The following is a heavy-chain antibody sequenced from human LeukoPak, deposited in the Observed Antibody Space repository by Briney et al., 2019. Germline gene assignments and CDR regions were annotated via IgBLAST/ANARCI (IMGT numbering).Heavy chain of an antibody. D-gene: IGHD6-13*01. J-gene: IGHJ4*02. CDR2: IYYSGST. Sequence: PSETLSLTCTVSGGSISSYYWRWIRQPPGKGLEWIGYIYYSGSTNYNPSLKSRVTISVDTSKNQFSLKLSSVTAADTAVYYCARERIAAAGHPFDYWGQGTLVTVSS. CDR3: ARERIAAAGHPFDY. V-gene: IGHV4-59*01. CDR1: GGSISSYY.